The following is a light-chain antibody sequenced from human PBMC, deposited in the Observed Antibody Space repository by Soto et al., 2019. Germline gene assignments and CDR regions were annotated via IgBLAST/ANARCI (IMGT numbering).Light chain of an antibody. CDR2: EGS. Sequence: QAAVTELASVFGFPGQSVAIGCRGTRSDVGRWSSVSWYQQDPGKAPKLMLYEGSKRPSGVSDRFSGSKSGNTASLTISGLQADDEADYYCCSYAGDPYVFGTGTKVTVL. V-gene: IGLV2-23*01. CDR1: RSDVGRWSS. J-gene: IGLJ1*01. CDR3: CSYAGDPYV.